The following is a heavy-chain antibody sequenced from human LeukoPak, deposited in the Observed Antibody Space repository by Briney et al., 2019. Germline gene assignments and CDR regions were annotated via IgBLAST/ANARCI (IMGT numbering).Heavy chain of an antibody. D-gene: IGHD1-26*01. V-gene: IGHV4-59*12. CDR1: GGSMSSYY. Sequence: PSETLSLTCTVSGGSMSSYYWSWIRQPPGKGLECIGYIYYSGSTNYNPSLKSRVTISVDTSKNQFSLKLSSVTAADTAVYYCARDRAGETNGDAFDIWGQGTLVTVSS. CDR3: ARDRAGETNGDAFDI. J-gene: IGHJ3*02. CDR2: IYYSGST.